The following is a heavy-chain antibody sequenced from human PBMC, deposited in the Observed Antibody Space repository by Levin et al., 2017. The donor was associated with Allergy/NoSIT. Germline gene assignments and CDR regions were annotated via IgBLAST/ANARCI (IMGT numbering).Heavy chain of an antibody. CDR3: ARGGKAVAEYYFDY. CDR1: GGSISSYY. Sequence: SETLSLTCTVSGGSISSYYWSWIRQPPGKGLEWIGYIYYSGSTNYNPSLKSRVTISVDTSKNQFSLKLSSVTAADTAVYYCARGGKAVAEYYFDYWGQGTLVTVSS. J-gene: IGHJ4*02. D-gene: IGHD6-19*01. CDR2: IYYSGST. V-gene: IGHV4-59*08.